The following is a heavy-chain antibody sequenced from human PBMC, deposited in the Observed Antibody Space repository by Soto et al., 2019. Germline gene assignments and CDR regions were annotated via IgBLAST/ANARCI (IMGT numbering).Heavy chain of an antibody. J-gene: IGHJ4*02. CDR2: IYYSGST. CDR1: GGSISSYY. Sequence: SETLSLTCTGSGGSISSYYWSWIRQPPGKGLEWIGYIYYSGSTNYNPSLKSRVTISVDTSKNQFSLKLSSVTAADTAVYYCAKLQWLVVDFDYWGQGTLVTVSS. CDR3: AKLQWLVVDFDY. V-gene: IGHV4-59*01. D-gene: IGHD6-19*01.